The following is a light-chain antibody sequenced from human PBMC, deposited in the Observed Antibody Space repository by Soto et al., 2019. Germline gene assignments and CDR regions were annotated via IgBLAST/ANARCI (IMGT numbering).Light chain of an antibody. J-gene: IGKJ1*01. Sequence: EIVMTPSPGTMALSPGERATLSCRASQSVSNNYLAWYQQKPGQAPRLLIDGASNRATGIQDRFSGSGSGTEFTLTISRLEPEDFAVYYCKQYGSSGTCGQGTKVDIK. CDR3: KQYGSSGT. CDR2: GAS. CDR1: QSVSNNY. V-gene: IGKV3-20*01.